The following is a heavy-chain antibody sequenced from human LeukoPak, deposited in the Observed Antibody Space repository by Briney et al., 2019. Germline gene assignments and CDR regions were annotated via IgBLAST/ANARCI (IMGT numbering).Heavy chain of an antibody. D-gene: IGHD6-19*01. CDR2: ISSNGGST. V-gene: IGHV3-64*01. CDR3: ARGRGIAVAGLFDY. CDR1: GFTFSSYA. J-gene: IGHJ4*02. Sequence: PGGXLRLSCAASGFTFSSYAMHWVRQAPGKGLEYVSAISSNGGSTYYANSVKGRFTISRDNSKNTLYLQMGSLRAEDMAVYYCARGRGIAVAGLFDYWGQGTLVTVSS.